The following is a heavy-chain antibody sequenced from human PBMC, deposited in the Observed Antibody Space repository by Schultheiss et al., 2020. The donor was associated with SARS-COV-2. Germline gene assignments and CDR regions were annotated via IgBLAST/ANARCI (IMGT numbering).Heavy chain of an antibody. Sequence: GGSLRLSCAASGFTFCSYWMHWVRQAPGKGLVWVSRINSDGSSTSYADSVEGRFTISRDNAKNTLYLQLNSLRAEDTDVYYCARPPIAARGPVSWGQGTLVTVSS. D-gene: IGHD6-6*01. V-gene: IGHV3-74*01. CDR2: INSDGSST. CDR3: ARPPIAARGPVS. CDR1: GFTFCSYW. J-gene: IGHJ5*02.